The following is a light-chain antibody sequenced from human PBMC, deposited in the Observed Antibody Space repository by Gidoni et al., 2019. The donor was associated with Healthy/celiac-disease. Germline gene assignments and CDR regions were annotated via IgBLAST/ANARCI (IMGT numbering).Light chain of an antibody. Sequence: EIVLTQSPGTLSLSPGERATLSCRDSQSVSSSYLAWYQQKPGQAPSLLIYGASSRATGIPDRFSGSGSGTDFTLTISRLEPEDFAVYYCQQYGSSPRTFGQGTKVEIK. CDR2: GAS. V-gene: IGKV3-20*01. J-gene: IGKJ1*01. CDR3: QQYGSSPRT. CDR1: QSVSSSY.